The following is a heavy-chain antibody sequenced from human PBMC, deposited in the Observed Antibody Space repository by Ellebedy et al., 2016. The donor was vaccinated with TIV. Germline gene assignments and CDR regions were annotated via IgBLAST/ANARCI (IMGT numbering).Heavy chain of an antibody. CDR2: SYYSGST. CDR1: GGSISSSSYY. D-gene: IGHD3-3*01. Sequence: MPSETLPLTCTVSGGSISSSSYYWGWIRQPPGTGLEWIGTSYYSGSTFYNPSFKSRVTTSVDTSKNQFSLKLSSVTAADTAVYYCARVLRGGSNGDYFDYWGQGTQVTASS. J-gene: IGHJ4*02. V-gene: IGHV4-39*07. CDR3: ARVLRGGSNGDYFDY.